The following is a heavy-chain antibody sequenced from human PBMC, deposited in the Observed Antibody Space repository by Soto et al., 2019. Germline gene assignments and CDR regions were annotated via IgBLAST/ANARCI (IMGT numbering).Heavy chain of an antibody. Sequence: QVQLVESGGGVVQPGRSLRLSCAASGFTFSSYAMHWVRQAPGKGLEWAAVISYDGSNKYYADSVKGRFTISRDNSKNTLYLQMNSLRAEDTAVYYCARESVGATYYYGMDVWGQGTTVTVSS. V-gene: IGHV3-30-3*01. CDR1: GFTFSSYA. CDR3: ARESVGATYYYGMDV. J-gene: IGHJ6*02. CDR2: ISYDGSNK. D-gene: IGHD1-26*01.